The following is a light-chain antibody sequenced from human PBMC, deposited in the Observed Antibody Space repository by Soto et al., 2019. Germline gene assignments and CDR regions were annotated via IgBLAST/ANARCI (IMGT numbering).Light chain of an antibody. CDR2: DVT. CDR1: SRDGGGYNY. Sequence: SSLAQPSSLSGSPGQSITLSLPGNSRDGGGYNYVSWYQQHPGKAPRLIIHDVTNRPSGVSNRFSGSKSGNTASLTISGLQAEDEADYYCSSYTSSSTLYVFGAGTKVTVL. V-gene: IGLV2-14*03. J-gene: IGLJ1*01. CDR3: SSYTSSSTLYV.